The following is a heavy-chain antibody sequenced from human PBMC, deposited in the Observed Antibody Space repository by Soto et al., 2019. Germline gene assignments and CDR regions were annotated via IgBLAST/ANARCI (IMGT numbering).Heavy chain of an antibody. CDR3: ARTSMIGVVARYYYYYMDV. J-gene: IGHJ6*03. Sequence: SETLSLTCAVYGGSFSGYYWSWIRQPPGKGLEWIGEINHSGSTTYNPYLKSRATISVDTSKNQFSLKLNSVTAADTAVYYCARTSMIGVVARYYYYYMDVWGKGTTVTIAS. D-gene: IGHD2-15*01. CDR1: GGSFSGYY. CDR2: INHSGST. V-gene: IGHV4-34*01.